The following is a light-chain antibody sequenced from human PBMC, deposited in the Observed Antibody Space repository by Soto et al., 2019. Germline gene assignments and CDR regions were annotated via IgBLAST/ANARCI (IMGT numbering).Light chain of an antibody. CDR3: CSYAGRYTYV. CDR1: SSDIGGYNF. Sequence: QSALTQPRSVSGSPGQSVTISCTGTSSDIGGYNFVSWYQQHPGKAPKLIIFDISKRPSGVPDRFSGSKSGNTASLTISGLQAEDESDYYCCSYAGRYTYVFGTGTKLTVL. J-gene: IGLJ1*01. V-gene: IGLV2-11*01. CDR2: DIS.